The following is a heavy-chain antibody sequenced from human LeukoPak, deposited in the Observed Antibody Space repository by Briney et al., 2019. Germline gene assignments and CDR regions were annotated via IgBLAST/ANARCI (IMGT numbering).Heavy chain of an antibody. J-gene: IGHJ4*02. CDR3: ARGGGWYSVDY. CDR2: ISPNSGGT. V-gene: IGHV1-2*02. D-gene: IGHD6-19*01. CDR1: GYTFIDYY. Sequence: GASVKVSCKASGYTFIDYYMHWVRQAPGQGLEWIGWISPNSGGTKYVQKFQGRVTMTRDTSITTVYMELSGLSFDDTAVYYCARGGGWYSVDYWGQGTLVIVSS.